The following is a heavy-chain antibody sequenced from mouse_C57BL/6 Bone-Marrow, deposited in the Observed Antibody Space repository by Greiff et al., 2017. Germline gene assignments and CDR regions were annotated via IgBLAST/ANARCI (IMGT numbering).Heavy chain of an antibody. CDR1: GFTFSSYA. CDR2: ISDGGSYT. J-gene: IGHJ3*01. Sequence: EVQGVESGGGLVKPGGSLKLSCAASGFTFSSYAMSWVRQTPETRLEWVATISDGGSYTYYPDNVKGRFTISRDNAKNNLYLQMSHRKSEDTAIYYCAREALITTVVATRFAYWGQGTLVTVSA. V-gene: IGHV5-4*01. D-gene: IGHD1-1*01. CDR3: AREALITTVVATRFAY.